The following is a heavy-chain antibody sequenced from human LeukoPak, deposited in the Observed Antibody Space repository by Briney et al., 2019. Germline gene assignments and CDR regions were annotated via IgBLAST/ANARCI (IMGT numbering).Heavy chain of an antibody. J-gene: IGHJ4*02. Sequence: KSGESLKISCKGSGYSCTTYWIGWVRQMPGKGLELMGIIYPGDSDTTYSPSFQGQVTISADKSISTAYLQWSSLKASDTAMYYCARHYYGSGTHDYWGQGTLVTVSS. V-gene: IGHV5-51*01. CDR2: IYPGDSDT. D-gene: IGHD3-10*01. CDR1: GYSCTTYW. CDR3: ARHYYGSGTHDY.